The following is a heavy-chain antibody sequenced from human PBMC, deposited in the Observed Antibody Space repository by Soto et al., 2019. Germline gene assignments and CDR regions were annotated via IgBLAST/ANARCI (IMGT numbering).Heavy chain of an antibody. Sequence: GSXRPSCAASGFTFSVYYMSCIRQAPGKGLEWVSYISSSGSTIYYADSVKGRFTISRDNAKNSLYLQMNSLRAEDTAVYYCARVYSSGYYYYFDYSGQGTLVTVSS. CDR2: ISSSGSTI. CDR3: ARVYSSGYYYYFDY. CDR1: GFTFSVYY. V-gene: IGHV3-11*01. D-gene: IGHD3-22*01. J-gene: IGHJ4*02.